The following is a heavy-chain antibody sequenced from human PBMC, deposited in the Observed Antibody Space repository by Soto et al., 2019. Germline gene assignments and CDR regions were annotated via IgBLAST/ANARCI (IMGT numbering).Heavy chain of an antibody. CDR3: ARGSSIAGLYYGMDV. CDR2: NYYSGIT. J-gene: IGHJ6*02. D-gene: IGHD6-6*01. V-gene: IGHV4-31*01. Sequence: QVQLQESGPGLVKRSQTLSLTCTVSGGSISSSGYYWTWIRQHPGKGLEWIGYNYYSGITYYNPSLKSLVTLSLDTSKNQFSLKLSSVTAADTAVYYCARGSSIAGLYYGMDVWGQGTTGTVSS. CDR1: GGSISSSGYY.